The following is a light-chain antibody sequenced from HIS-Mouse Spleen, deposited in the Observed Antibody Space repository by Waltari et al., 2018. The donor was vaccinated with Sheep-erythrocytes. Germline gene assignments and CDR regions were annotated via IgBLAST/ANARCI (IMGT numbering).Light chain of an antibody. CDR2: EGS. Sequence: QSALTPPASVSGSPGQAITISCTGTSSDVGSYNLVSWYQQHPGKAPKPMIYEGSKRPSGVSNRFSGSKSGNTASLTISGLQAEDEADYYCCSYAGSSTLVFGGGTKLTVL. CDR3: CSYAGSSTLV. J-gene: IGLJ2*01. V-gene: IGLV2-23*01. CDR1: SSDVGSYNL.